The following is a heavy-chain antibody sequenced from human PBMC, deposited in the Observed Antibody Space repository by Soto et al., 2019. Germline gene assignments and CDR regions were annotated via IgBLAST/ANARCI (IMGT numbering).Heavy chain of an antibody. J-gene: IGHJ5*01. V-gene: IGHV3-30*18. CDR2: ISHDGNQK. CDR1: GFTFSSYG. Sequence: PGGSLRLSCAASGFTFSSYGMHWVRQTRDKGLEWVAVISHDGNQKYYADFAKGRFTISRDNARNTLHLQMNSLRPEDTAFFYCVKATLPTAIKFGVDSWGQGTLVTVSS. D-gene: IGHD2-2*01. CDR3: VKATLPTAIKFGVDS.